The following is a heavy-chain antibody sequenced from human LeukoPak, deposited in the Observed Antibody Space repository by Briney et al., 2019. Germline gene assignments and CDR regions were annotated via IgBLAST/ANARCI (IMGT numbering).Heavy chain of an antibody. CDR2: ISYDGSDK. J-gene: IGHJ4*02. CDR1: GFTFSSYA. D-gene: IGHD6-19*01. Sequence: GRSLRLSCAASGFTFSSYAMHWVRQAPGKGLEWVAIISYDGSDKYYADSVKGRLTISRDNSKSTLYLQMISLRAEDTAVYYCARADGSVAGPPSGHWGQGTLVTVSS. V-gene: IGHV3-30-3*01. CDR3: ARADGSVAGPPSGH.